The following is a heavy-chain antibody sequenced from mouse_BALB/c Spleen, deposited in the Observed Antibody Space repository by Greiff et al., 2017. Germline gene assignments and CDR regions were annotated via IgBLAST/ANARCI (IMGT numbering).Heavy chain of an antibody. D-gene: IGHD1-1*01. CDR1: GFSLTSYG. J-gene: IGHJ2*01. V-gene: IGHV2-9*02. CDR2: IWAGGST. Sequence: VQLVESGPGLVAPSQSLSITCTVSGFSLTSYGVHWVRQPPGKGLEWLGVIWAGGSTNYNSALMSRLSISNDNSKSQVFLKMNSLQTDDTAMYYCTRGGSSPYYFDYWGQGTTLTVSA. CDR3: TRGGSSPYYFDY.